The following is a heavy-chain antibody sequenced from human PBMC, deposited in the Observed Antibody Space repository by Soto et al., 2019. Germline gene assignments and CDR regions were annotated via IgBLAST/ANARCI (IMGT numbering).Heavy chain of an antibody. Sequence: SETLSLTWTVSGGSLTSNSYYWGWIRQPPGKGLELIGSFYYSQSTYFNPSLKSRVTISVETSKNQYSLKLSAVTAEDTAVYYCARRSTVTYDXWGQGILGNVSS. D-gene: IGHD4-17*01. CDR2: FYYSQST. J-gene: IGHJ4*02. V-gene: IGHV4-39*01. CDR3: ARRSTVTYDX. CDR1: GGSLTSNSYY.